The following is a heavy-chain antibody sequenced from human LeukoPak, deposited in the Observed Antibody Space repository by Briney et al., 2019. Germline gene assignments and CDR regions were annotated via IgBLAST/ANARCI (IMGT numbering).Heavy chain of an antibody. V-gene: IGHV4-34*01. CDR3: ARERAARVATYYYYGMDV. D-gene: IGHD5-12*01. Sequence: SETLSLTCAVYGGSLSGYYWSWIRQPPGKGLEWIGEINHSGSTNYNPSLKSRVAISVDTSKNQFSLKPSSVTAADTAVYYCARERAARVATYYYYGMDVWGKGPTVTVSS. J-gene: IGHJ6*04. CDR1: GGSLSGYY. CDR2: INHSGST.